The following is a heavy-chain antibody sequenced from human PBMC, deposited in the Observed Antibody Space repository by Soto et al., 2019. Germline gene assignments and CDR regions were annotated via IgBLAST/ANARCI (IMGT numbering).Heavy chain of an antibody. Sequence: GGSLRLSCAASGFKFSNYAMSWVRQAPGKGLEWVSLISATGVGTYYADSVKGRFTISRDNSHNTLYLQVHSLTAEDTAVYYCANHRRAGGISAFYFDFWGQGAPVAVYS. CDR1: GFKFSNYA. D-gene: IGHD3-16*01. J-gene: IGHJ4*02. V-gene: IGHV3-23*01. CDR3: ANHRRAGGISAFYFDF. CDR2: ISATGVGT.